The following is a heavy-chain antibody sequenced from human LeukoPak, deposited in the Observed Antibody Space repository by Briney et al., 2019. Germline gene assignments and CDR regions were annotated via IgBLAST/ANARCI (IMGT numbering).Heavy chain of an antibody. CDR1: GFTFSGYS. J-gene: IGHJ4*02. CDR3: ASPLYYDTRGFYYQVFD. V-gene: IGHV3-21*01. CDR2: ISTSSVYI. D-gene: IGHD3-22*01. Sequence: GGSLRLSCAASGFTFSGYSMNWVRQAPGKGLEWVSSISTSSVYIYYADSVKGRFTISRDNARNSLYPQMNSLRAEDTAVYYCASPLYYDTRGFYYQVFDWGQGTLVTVSS.